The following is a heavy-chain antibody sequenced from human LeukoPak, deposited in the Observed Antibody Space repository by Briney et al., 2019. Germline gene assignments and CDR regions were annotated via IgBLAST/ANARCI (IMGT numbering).Heavy chain of an antibody. CDR3: ASAVGSYGPIRDY. Sequence: KPSETLSLTCTVSGGSISSSSYYWGWIRQPPGKGLEWIGSIYYGGSTYYNPSLKSRVTISVDTSKNQFSLKVSSVTAADTAVYYCASAVGSYGPIRDYWGQGTLITVSS. J-gene: IGHJ4*02. CDR1: GGSISSSSYY. V-gene: IGHV4-39*07. D-gene: IGHD1-26*01. CDR2: IYYGGST.